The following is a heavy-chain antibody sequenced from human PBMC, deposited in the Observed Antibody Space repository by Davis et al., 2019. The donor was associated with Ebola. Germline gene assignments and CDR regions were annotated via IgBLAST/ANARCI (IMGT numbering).Heavy chain of an antibody. CDR2: ISSSSSYI. CDR3: ARVPAATDNYYYYGMDV. V-gene: IGHV3-21*01. D-gene: IGHD2-2*01. J-gene: IGHJ6*02. CDR1: GFTFSSYS. Sequence: GESLKISCAASGFTFSSYSMNWVRQAPGKGLEWVSSISSSSSYIYYADSVKGRFTISRDNAKNSLYLQMNSLRAEDTAVYYCARVPAATDNYYYYGMDVWDQGTTVTVSS.